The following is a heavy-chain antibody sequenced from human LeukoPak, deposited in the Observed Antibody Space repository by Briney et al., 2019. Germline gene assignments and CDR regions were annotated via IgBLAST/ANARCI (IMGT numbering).Heavy chain of an antibody. CDR2: IYHSGST. D-gene: IGHD5-24*01. CDR3: ARALWLQFSPEYYFDY. V-gene: IGHV4-4*02. CDR1: GGSISSSNW. Sequence: SGTLSLTCAVSGGSISSSNWWSWVRQPPGKGLEWIGEIYHSGSTNYNPSLKSRVTISVDKSKNQFSLKLSSVTAADTAVYYYARALWLQFSPEYYFDYWGQGTLVTVSS. J-gene: IGHJ4*02.